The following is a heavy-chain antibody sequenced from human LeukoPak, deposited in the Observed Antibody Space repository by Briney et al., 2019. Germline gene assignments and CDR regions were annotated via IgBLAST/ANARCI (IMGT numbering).Heavy chain of an antibody. V-gene: IGHV4-59*01. CDR1: GGSISSYY. D-gene: IGHD5-12*01. Sequence: SETLSLTCTVSGGSISSYYWSWIRQPPGKGLEWIGYIYYSGSTNYNPSLKSRVTISVDTSKNQFSLKLSSVTAADTAVYYCARGWGNGYDLGGGDYWGQGTLVTVSS. CDR3: ARGWGNGYDLGGGDY. CDR2: IYYSGST. J-gene: IGHJ4*02.